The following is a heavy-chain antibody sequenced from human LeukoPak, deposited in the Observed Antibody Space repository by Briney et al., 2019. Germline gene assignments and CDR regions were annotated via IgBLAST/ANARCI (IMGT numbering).Heavy chain of an antibody. D-gene: IGHD3-9*01. CDR1: GFTFSSYW. CDR3: ARWDDLFLIDF. V-gene: IGHV3-7*01. Sequence: GGSLRLSCAGSGFTFSSYWMNWVRQAPGKGLEWVANIKQDGSEKYYVDSVKGRFTISRDNAKNSLYLQMNSLRVEDTAVYYCARWDDLFLIDFWGQGTLVTVSS. J-gene: IGHJ4*02. CDR2: IKQDGSEK.